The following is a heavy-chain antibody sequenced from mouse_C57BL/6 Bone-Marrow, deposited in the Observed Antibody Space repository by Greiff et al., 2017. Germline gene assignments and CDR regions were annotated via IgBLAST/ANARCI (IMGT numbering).Heavy chain of an antibody. J-gene: IGHJ3*01. CDR1: GYTFTGYW. D-gene: IGHD1-1*01. V-gene: IGHV1-9*01. Sequence: VQLQQSGAELMKPGASVKLSCKATGYTFTGYWIEWVKQRPGHGLEWIGEILPGRGSTNYNEKFKGKATFTADTSSNTADMQLRSLTTEDSAIYYCARGYYGSSVFAYWGQGTLVTVSA. CDR2: ILPGRGST. CDR3: ARGYYGSSVFAY.